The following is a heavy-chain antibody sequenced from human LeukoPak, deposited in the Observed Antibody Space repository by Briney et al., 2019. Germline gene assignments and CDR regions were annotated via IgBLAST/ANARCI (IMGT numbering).Heavy chain of an antibody. CDR2: IYYSGST. Sequence: SETLSLTCTVSGGSISSYYWGWIRQPPGKGLEWIGSIYYSGSTYYNPSLKSRVTISVDTSKNQFSLKLSSVTAADTAVYYCARAPIAVAGSLVGADAFDIWGQGTMVTVSS. J-gene: IGHJ3*02. D-gene: IGHD6-19*01. CDR3: ARAPIAVAGSLVGADAFDI. CDR1: GGSISSYY. V-gene: IGHV4-39*07.